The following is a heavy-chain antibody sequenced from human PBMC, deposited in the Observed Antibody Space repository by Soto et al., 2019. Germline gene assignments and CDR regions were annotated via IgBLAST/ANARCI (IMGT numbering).Heavy chain of an antibody. J-gene: IGHJ1*01. CDR1: GGTFSSYT. CDR2: IIPILGIA. D-gene: IGHD6-19*01. Sequence: QVQLVQSGAEVKKPGSSVKVSCKASGGTFSSYTISWVRQAPGQGLEWMGRIIPILGIANYAQKFQGRVTITADKSRSTAYMEVGSLRSEDTAVYYGAMPGLALYSSGWYQHWGQGTLVTVSS. CDR3: AMPGLALYSSGWYQH. V-gene: IGHV1-69*02.